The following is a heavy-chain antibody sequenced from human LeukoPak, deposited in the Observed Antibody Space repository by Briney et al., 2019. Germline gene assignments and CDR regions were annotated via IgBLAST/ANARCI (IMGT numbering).Heavy chain of an antibody. Sequence: PGGSLSLSSAAYAFTFSSYWMSWVRQAPGKGLEWVVNTKQDGSKKYYVHPVKGRFTISRDNAKNSLYLQMSSLRAEDTAVYYCARDRPDCSSTSCYNQKYFQHWGQGTLGTVSS. CDR2: TKQDGSKK. D-gene: IGHD2-2*01. V-gene: IGHV3-7*01. CDR3: ARDRPDCSSTSCYNQKYFQH. CDR1: AFTFSSYW. J-gene: IGHJ1*01.